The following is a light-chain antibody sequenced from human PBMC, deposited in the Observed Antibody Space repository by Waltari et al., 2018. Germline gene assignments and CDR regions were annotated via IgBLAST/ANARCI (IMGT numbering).Light chain of an antibody. J-gene: IGLJ2*01. CDR2: RDY. V-gene: IGLV1-44*01. CDR1: SSNIGSNS. CDR3: AAWDDSLNAVI. Sequence: QSVLTQPPSASGTPGQRLSLSCSGSSSNIGSNSVNWYQQLPGTAPKLLIYRDYQRPSGVPDRFSGSKSGTSASLAISWLQSEDEADYYCAAWDDSLNAVIFGGGTKLTVL.